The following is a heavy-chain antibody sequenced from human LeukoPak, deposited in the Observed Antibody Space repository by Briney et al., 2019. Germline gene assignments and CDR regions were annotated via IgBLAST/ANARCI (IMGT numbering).Heavy chain of an antibody. CDR1: GGSISSYY. CDR3: ATLQSSGYDYSDY. J-gene: IGHJ4*02. Sequence: SETLSLTCTVSGGSISSYYWSWIRQPPGKGLEWIGYIYYSGSTDYNPSLKSRVTMSVDISRNQFSLNLRAVTAADTAVYYCATLQSSGYDYSDYWGQGILVTVSS. CDR2: IYYSGST. V-gene: IGHV4-59*08. D-gene: IGHD3-22*01.